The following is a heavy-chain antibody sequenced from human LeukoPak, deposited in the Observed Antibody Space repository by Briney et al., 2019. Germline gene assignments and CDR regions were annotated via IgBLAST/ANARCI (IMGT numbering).Heavy chain of an antibody. Sequence: SETLSLTCTVSGGSISSHYWSWIRQPPGKGLEWIGYIYYSGSTNYNPSLKSRVTISVDTSKNQFSLKLSSVTAADTAVYCCARDRSRYCSGSSGVRGYFDYWGQGTLVTVSS. D-gene: IGHD3-10*01. CDR3: ARDRSRYCSGSSGVRGYFDY. CDR2: IYYSGST. CDR1: GGSISSHY. J-gene: IGHJ4*02. V-gene: IGHV4-59*11.